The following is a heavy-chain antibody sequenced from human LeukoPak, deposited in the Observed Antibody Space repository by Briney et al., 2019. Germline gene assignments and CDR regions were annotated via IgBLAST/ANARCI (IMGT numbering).Heavy chain of an antibody. J-gene: IGHJ4*02. Sequence: PSETLSLTCTVSGGSINSYYRSWIRQPPGKGLEWIGYIYYSGSTNYNPSLKSRVTISLDTSNNQFSLKLSSVTAADTAVYYCARDTSGYRRGPFDYWGQGTLVTVSS. D-gene: IGHD3-22*01. CDR1: GGSINSYY. CDR3: ARDTSGYRRGPFDY. V-gene: IGHV4-59*01. CDR2: IYYSGST.